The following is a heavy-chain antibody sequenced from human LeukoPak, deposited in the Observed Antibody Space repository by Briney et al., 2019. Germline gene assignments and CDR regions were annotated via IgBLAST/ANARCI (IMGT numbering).Heavy chain of an antibody. CDR2: ISSSSSYI. V-gene: IGHV3-21*01. Sequence: GGSLRLSCAASGFTFSSYSMNWVRQAPGKGLEWVSSISSSSSYIYYADSVKGRFTISGDNAKNSLYLQMNSLRAEDTAVYYCAREGYSSGWPPYYYYYGMDVWGQGTTVTVSS. CDR3: AREGYSSGWPPYYYYYGMDV. CDR1: GFTFSSYS. D-gene: IGHD6-19*01. J-gene: IGHJ6*02.